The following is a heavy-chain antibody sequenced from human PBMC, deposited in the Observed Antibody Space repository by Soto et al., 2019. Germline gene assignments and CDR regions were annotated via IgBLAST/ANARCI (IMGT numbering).Heavy chain of an antibody. CDR1: GGSISSGNYY. CDR2: IYYSGST. J-gene: IGHJ5*02. D-gene: IGHD5-18*01. CDR3: AREGGNNYGP. Sequence: QVQLQESGPGLVKPSQTLSLTCTVSGGSISSGNYYWNWIHQHPGTGLEWIGYIYYSGSTFYNPSLKSRVTMSVDTSKNQFSLKLSSVTAADTAVYYCAREGGNNYGPWGQGTLVTVSP. V-gene: IGHV4-31*03.